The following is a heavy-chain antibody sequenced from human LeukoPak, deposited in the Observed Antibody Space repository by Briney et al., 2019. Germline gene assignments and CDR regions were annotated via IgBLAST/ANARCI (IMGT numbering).Heavy chain of an antibody. CDR2: INPSGGST. V-gene: IGHV1-46*01. D-gene: IGHD6-6*01. CDR1: GYTFTSYY. Sequence: GASVKVSCKASGYTFTSYYMHWVRQAPGQGLEWMGIINPSGGSTSYAQKFQGRVTMTRDTSTSTVYMELSSLRSEDTAVYYRARGPQSIAARYRWFDPWGQGTLVTVSS. J-gene: IGHJ5*02. CDR3: ARGPQSIAARYRWFDP.